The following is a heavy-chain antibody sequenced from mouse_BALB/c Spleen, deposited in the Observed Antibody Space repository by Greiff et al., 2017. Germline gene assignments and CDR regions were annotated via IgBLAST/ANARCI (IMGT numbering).Heavy chain of an antibody. D-gene: IGHD1-1*01. Sequence: EVNLVESGGGLVKPGGSLKLSCAASGFTFSSYAMSWVRQTPEKRLEWVATISSGGSYTYYPDSVKGRFTISRDNAKNTLYLQMSSLRSEDTAMYYCARHYYGSRTFNWYFDVWGAGTTVTVSS. CDR3: ARHYYGSRTFNWYFDV. J-gene: IGHJ1*01. CDR2: ISSGGSYT. CDR1: GFTFSSYA. V-gene: IGHV5-9-3*01.